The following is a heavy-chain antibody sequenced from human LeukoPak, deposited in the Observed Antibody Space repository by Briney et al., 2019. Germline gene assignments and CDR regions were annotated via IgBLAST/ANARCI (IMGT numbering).Heavy chain of an antibody. J-gene: IGHJ4*02. V-gene: IGHV1-46*01. CDR3: ASTDYCTNGVCSFDY. CDR1: GYTFTSYG. D-gene: IGHD2-8*01. Sequence: ASVKVSCKASGYTFTSYGISWVRQAPGQGLEWMGIINPSGGSTNYAQKFQGRVTMTRDTSTSTVYMELSSLRSEDTAVYYCASTDYCTNGVCSFDYWGQGTLVTVSS. CDR2: INPSGGST.